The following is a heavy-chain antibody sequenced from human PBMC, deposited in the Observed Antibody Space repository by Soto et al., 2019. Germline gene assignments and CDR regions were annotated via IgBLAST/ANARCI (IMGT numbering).Heavy chain of an antibody. Sequence: QLQLQESGPGLLKPSETLSLTCTVSGGSISSSNYYWGWIRQPPGKGLEWIGRINYSGSTYYNPSLKSRVTLFVDKSKNQFSLKLSSVTAAETDVYYCARHSLPRGYFDYWGQGTLVTVSS. CDR3: ARHSLPRGYFDY. J-gene: IGHJ4*02. V-gene: IGHV4-39*01. CDR1: GGSISSSNYY. D-gene: IGHD3-10*01. CDR2: INYSGST.